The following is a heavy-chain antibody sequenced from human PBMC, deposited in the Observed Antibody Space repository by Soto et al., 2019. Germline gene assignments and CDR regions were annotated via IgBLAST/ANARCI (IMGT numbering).Heavy chain of an antibody. CDR3: ARARCSGGSCWLGSFDF. Sequence: TETLSLTCTVSGGSISSYYWSWIRQPPGKGLEWIGYIYYSGSTNYNPSLKSRVTISVDTSKNQFSLKLSSVTAADTAVYYCARARCSGGSCWLGSFDFWGQGTLVTVSS. CDR1: GGSISSYY. J-gene: IGHJ5*01. D-gene: IGHD2-15*01. V-gene: IGHV4-59*01. CDR2: IYYSGST.